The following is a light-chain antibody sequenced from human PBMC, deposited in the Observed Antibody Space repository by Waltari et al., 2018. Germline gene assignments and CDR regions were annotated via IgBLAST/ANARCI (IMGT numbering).Light chain of an antibody. Sequence: DIVMTQSPGSLAVSLGGRASVNCRSSQKLSTGSTNRPSLAGYQQTEGKPPKLRIFWTSIRQAGVPDRFSGSGSGTDFTLTINNLQADDAAVYFCKQYDSFPRTFGQGTRVAI. J-gene: IGKJ1*01. CDR1: QKLSTGSTNRPS. CDR2: WTS. V-gene: IGKV4-1*01. CDR3: KQYDSFPRT.